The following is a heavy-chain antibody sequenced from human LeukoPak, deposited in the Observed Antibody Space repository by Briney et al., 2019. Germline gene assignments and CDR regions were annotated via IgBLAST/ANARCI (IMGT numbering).Heavy chain of an antibody. CDR3: ARDHDDFWSGYYTSLYYFDY. CDR1: GGTFSSYA. V-gene: IGHV1-69*13. D-gene: IGHD3-3*01. CDR2: IIPIFGTA. J-gene: IGHJ4*02. Sequence: GASVKVSCKASGGTFSSYAISWVRQAPGQGLEWMGGIIPIFGTANYAQKFQGRVTITADESTSTAYMELSSLRSEDTAVYYCARDHDDFWSGYYTSLYYFDYWGQGTLVTVSS.